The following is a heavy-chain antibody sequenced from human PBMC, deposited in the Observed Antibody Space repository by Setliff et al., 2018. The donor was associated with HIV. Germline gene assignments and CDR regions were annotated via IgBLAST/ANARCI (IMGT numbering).Heavy chain of an antibody. Sequence: LSLTCIVSGESISSKNYYWGWIRQPPGKGLEWIGSINYSGSAYYNPSLKSRVTISGDTSKNQFSLKMTSVTAADTAVCYCVRGYYDILTGYYSSGIWDYWGQGALV. D-gene: IGHD3-9*01. CDR1: GESISSKNYY. CDR2: INYSGSA. J-gene: IGHJ4*02. CDR3: VRGYYDILTGYYSSGIWDY. V-gene: IGHV4-39*07.